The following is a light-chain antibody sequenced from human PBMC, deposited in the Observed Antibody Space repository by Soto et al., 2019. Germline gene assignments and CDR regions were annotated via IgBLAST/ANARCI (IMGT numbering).Light chain of an antibody. Sequence: SYELTQPPSVSVAPGQTARITCGGNDIGGKSVHWYQQRPGQAPVLVVYDDRGRPSGIPERFSGSNSGNTATLTISRVEAGDEADYYCQVWDSSSDHYVFGSGTKVTVL. J-gene: IGLJ1*01. CDR1: DIGGKS. V-gene: IGLV3-21*02. CDR3: QVWDSSSDHYV. CDR2: DDR.